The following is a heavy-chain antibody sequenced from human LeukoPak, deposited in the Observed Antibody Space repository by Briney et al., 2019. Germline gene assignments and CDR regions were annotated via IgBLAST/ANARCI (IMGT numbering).Heavy chain of an antibody. V-gene: IGHV3-30*02. Sequence: PGGSLRLSCAASGFTFSSYGMHWVRQAPGKGLEWVAFIRYDGSNKYYADSVKGRFTISRDNSKNTLYLQMNSLRAEDTAVYYCARARGSSGSNSPSFDYWGQGTLVTVSS. J-gene: IGHJ4*02. CDR3: ARARGSSGSNSPSFDY. CDR1: GFTFSSYG. D-gene: IGHD1-26*01. CDR2: IRYDGSNK.